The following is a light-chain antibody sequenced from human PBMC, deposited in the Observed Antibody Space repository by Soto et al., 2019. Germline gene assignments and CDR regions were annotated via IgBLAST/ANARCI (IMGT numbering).Light chain of an antibody. V-gene: IGKV4-1*01. CDR1: QGLLYSSNKKNY. CDR3: QQLNVSPST. Sequence: ITDPPYSLAVYLGERATINCNSSQGLLYSSNKKNYLAWYQQKPGQPPTLLIYAASTRQSGVPSRFSGSGSGTDFTLTITSLQPEDVAAYYCQQLNVSPSTFGGGTKVDI. CDR2: AAS. J-gene: IGKJ4*01.